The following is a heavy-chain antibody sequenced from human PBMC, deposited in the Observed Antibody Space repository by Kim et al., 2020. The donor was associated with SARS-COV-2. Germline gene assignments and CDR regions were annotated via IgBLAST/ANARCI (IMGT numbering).Heavy chain of an antibody. CDR2: IKSKTDGGTT. D-gene: IGHD3-10*01. CDR3: TTGGGWGSGIPRGYYYYGMDV. CDR1: GFTFSNAW. J-gene: IGHJ6*02. V-gene: IGHV3-15*01. Sequence: GGSLRLSCAASGFTFSNAWMSWVRQAPGKGLEWVGRIKSKTDGGTTDYAAPVKGRFTISRDDSKNTLYLQMNSLKTEDTAVYYCTTGGGWGSGIPRGYYYYGMDVWGQGTTVTVSS.